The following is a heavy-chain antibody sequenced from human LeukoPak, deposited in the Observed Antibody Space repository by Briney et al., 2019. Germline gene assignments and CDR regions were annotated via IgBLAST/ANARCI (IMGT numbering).Heavy chain of an antibody. V-gene: IGHV4-30-2*01. CDR2: IYHSGST. D-gene: IGHD2-2*01. J-gene: IGHJ6*03. CDR3: ARGLSAASPYYYYYMDI. CDR1: GGSISSGGYY. Sequence: SSETLSLTCTVSGGSISSGGYYWSWIRQPPGKGLEWIGYIYHSGSTYYNPSLKSRVTISVDRSKNQFSLKLSSVTAADTAVYYCARGLSAASPYYYYYMDIWGKGTTVTVSS.